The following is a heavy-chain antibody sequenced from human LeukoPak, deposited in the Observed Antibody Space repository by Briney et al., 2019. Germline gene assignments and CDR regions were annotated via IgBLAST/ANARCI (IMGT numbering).Heavy chain of an antibody. J-gene: IGHJ4*02. CDR2: IYYGGST. V-gene: IGHV4-39*01. Sequence: SETLSLTCTVSGGSISSSSYYWGWIRQPPGKGLEWIGSIYYGGSTYYNPSLKSRVTISVDTSKSQFSLKLSSVTAADTAVYYCARRTMAVYFDYWGQGTLVTVS. CDR3: ARRTMAVYFDY. CDR1: GGSISSSSYY. D-gene: IGHD5-24*01.